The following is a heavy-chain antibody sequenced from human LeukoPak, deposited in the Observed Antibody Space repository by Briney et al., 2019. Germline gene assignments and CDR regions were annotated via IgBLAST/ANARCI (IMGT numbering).Heavy chain of an antibody. CDR3: ARDPGYSSPWYFDL. Sequence: PSETLSLTCTVSGGSISSYYWSWIRQPAGKGLERIGRIYTGGSTNYNPSLKSRVTMSVDTSKNQFSLKLSSVTAADTAVYYCARDPGYSSPWYFDLWGRGTLVTVSS. CDR2: IYTGGST. V-gene: IGHV4-4*07. D-gene: IGHD5-18*01. CDR1: GGSISSYY. J-gene: IGHJ2*01.